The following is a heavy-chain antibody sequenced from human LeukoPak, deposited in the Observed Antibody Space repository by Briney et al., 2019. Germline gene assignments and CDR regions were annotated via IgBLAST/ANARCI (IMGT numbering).Heavy chain of an antibody. J-gene: IGHJ3*02. CDR2: INHSGST. CDR1: GGSFSGYS. Sequence: SETLSLTCAVYGGSFSGYSWSWIRQPPGKGLEWIGEINHSGSTNYNPSLKSRVTISVDTSKNQFSLKLSSVTAADTAVYYCARGSLLRITIFGVADDAFDIWGQGTMVTVSS. V-gene: IGHV4-34*01. CDR3: ARGSLLRITIFGVADDAFDI. D-gene: IGHD3-3*01.